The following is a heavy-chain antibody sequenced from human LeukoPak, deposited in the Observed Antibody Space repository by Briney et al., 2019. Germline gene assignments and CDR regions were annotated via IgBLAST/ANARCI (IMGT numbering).Heavy chain of an antibody. D-gene: IGHD3-16*02. CDR1: GGSIGTYY. CDR3: ARHIGGGIEDMDV. CDR2: IYVTGST. V-gene: IGHV4-59*08. J-gene: IGHJ6*03. Sequence: SETLSLTCIVSGGSIGTYYWNWIRQSPGKGLEWIGYIYVTGSTRYNPYLQSRVTISVDTSRNQFFLKMSSVTAADTAVYYCARHIGGGIEDMDVWGTGAKVTVSS.